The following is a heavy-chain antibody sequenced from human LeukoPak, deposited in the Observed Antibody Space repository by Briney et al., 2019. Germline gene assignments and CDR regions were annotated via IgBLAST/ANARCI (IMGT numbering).Heavy chain of an antibody. V-gene: IGHV1-2*02. D-gene: IGHD3-10*01. CDR2: INPNSGGT. Sequence: ASVKVSCKASGYTFTGYYMHWVRQAPGQGLEWMGWINPNSGGTNYAQKFQGRVTMTRDASISTAYMELSRLTSDDTAVYYCARVRVGEDLDYWGQGTLVTVSS. J-gene: IGHJ4*02. CDR1: GYTFTGYY. CDR3: ARVRVGEDLDY.